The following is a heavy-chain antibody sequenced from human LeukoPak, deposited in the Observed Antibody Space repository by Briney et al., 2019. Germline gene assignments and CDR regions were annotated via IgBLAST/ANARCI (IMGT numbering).Heavy chain of an antibody. Sequence: SETLSLTCAVYGGSFSGYYWSWIRQPPGKGLEWIGEINHSGSTNYNTSLKSRVTISVDTYKKQFSLKLSSVTAADTAVYYCARGRTDAVTYYDFWSARNWFDPWGQGTLVTVSS. CDR3: ARGRTDAVTYYDFWSARNWFDP. D-gene: IGHD3-3*01. CDR1: GGSFSGYY. V-gene: IGHV4-34*01. CDR2: INHSGST. J-gene: IGHJ5*02.